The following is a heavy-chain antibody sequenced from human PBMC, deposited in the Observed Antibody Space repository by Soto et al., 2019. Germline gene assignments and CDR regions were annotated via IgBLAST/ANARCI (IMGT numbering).Heavy chain of an antibody. Sequence: EVQLVESGGGLVQPGGSLRLSCAASGFTFSSYSMNWVRQAPGKGLEWVSYISSSSSTIYYADSVKGRFTISRDIPKNSLYLQSNSLRAEDTAVYYCASLYSSSCTQDAFDFWGQGTMVTVSS. V-gene: IGHV3-48*01. CDR3: ASLYSSSCTQDAFDF. CDR2: ISSSSSTI. J-gene: IGHJ3*01. CDR1: GFTFSSYS. D-gene: IGHD6-13*01.